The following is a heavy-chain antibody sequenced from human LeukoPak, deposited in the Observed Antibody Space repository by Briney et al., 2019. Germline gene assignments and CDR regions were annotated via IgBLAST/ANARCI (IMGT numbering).Heavy chain of an antibody. D-gene: IGHD4-17*01. CDR3: TRDYGDYALAY. J-gene: IGHJ4*02. CDR2: ISTNTGNP. V-gene: IGHV7-4-1*02. Sequence: ASVKVSCKASGYTFTSYAMNWVRQAPGQGLEWMGWISTNTGNPTYAQGFTGRFVFSLDTSVSAAYLQINSLKAEDTAVYYCTRDYGDYALAYWGQGTLVTVSS. CDR1: GYTFTSYA.